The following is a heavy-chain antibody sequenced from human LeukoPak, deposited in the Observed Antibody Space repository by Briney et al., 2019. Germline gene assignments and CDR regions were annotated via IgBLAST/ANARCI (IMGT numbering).Heavy chain of an antibody. D-gene: IGHD2-15*01. V-gene: IGHV1-2*02. J-gene: IGHJ4*02. CDR3: ARGYCSGGSCPFDY. CDR1: GYTFTFYY. Sequence: GASVTVSFTSSGYTFTFYYLHWVRQAPGQGLEWMGWINPNSGATNYAQNFQGRVSMTRDTSINTAYMELSSLRSDDTAVYYCARGYCSGGSCPFDYWGQGTLVTVSS. CDR2: INPNSGAT.